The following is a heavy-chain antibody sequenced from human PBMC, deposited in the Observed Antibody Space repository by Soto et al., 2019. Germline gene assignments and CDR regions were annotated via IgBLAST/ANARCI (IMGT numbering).Heavy chain of an antibody. V-gene: IGHV6-1*01. D-gene: IGHD2-21*02. Sequence: LQTLSLTCAISGDSVSSNSAAWNWIRQSPSRGLEWLGRTYYRSKWYNDYAVSVKSRITINPDTSKNQFSLQLNSVTPEDTAVYYCASELGGDSYSCYYGMDGWGERTTGTVSS. CDR1: GDSVSSNSAA. CDR2: TYYRSKWYN. CDR3: ASELGGDSYSCYYGMDG. J-gene: IGHJ6*04.